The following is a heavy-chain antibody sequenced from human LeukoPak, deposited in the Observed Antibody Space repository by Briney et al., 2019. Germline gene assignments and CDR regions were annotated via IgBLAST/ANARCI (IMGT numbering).Heavy chain of an antibody. CDR2: INHSGST. CDR1: GGSFSGYY. CDR3: ARSMIVDNTYYFDY. V-gene: IGHV4-34*01. Sequence: SETLSLTCAVYGGSFSGYYWSWIRQPPGKGLEWIGEINHSGSTNYNPSLKSRVTISVDTSKNQFSLKLSSVTAADTAVHYCARSMIVDNTYYFDYWGQGTLVTVSS. D-gene: IGHD3-22*01. J-gene: IGHJ4*02.